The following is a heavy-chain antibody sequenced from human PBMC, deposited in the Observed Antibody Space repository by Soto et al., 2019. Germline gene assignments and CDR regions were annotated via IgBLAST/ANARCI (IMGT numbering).Heavy chain of an antibody. CDR3: ARDLGYCSGGTCYSVLDY. J-gene: IGHJ4*02. D-gene: IGHD2-15*01. CDR1: GFTFSSNW. CDR2: IKQDGSEK. V-gene: IGHV3-7*03. Sequence: GGSLRLSCAASGFTFSSNWMNWVRQAPGKGLEWVANIKQDGSEKYYVDSVKGRFTISRGNAKNSLLLQMNSLRVEDTAVYYCARDLGYCSGGTCYSVLDYWGQGALVTVSS.